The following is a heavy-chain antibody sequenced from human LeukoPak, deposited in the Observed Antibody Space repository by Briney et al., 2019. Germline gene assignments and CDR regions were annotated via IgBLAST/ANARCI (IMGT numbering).Heavy chain of an antibody. CDR3: ARGWCSSTSCYRVDWFDP. Sequence: ASVKVSCKASGGTFSSYAISWVRQAPGQGLEWMGRFIPIFGIANYAQKFQGRVTITADKSTSTAYMELSSLRSEDTAVYYCARGWCSSTSCYRVDWFDPWGQGTLDTVSS. CDR1: GGTFSSYA. CDR2: FIPIFGIA. D-gene: IGHD2-2*01. J-gene: IGHJ5*02. V-gene: IGHV1-69*04.